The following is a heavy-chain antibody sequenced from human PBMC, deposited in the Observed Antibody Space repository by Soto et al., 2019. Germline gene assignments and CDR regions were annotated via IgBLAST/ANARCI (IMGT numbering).Heavy chain of an antibody. J-gene: IGHJ4*02. V-gene: IGHV3-72*01. CDR3: TREKRYYNNLTSFYFDN. D-gene: IGHD3-10*01. CDR1: GFTFSDYY. CDR2: IRNKANTYAT. Sequence: EVQLVQSGGGLVQPGGSLRLSCAASGFTFSDYYMDWVRRAPGKGLEWVGRIRNKANTYATEYAASLKGRVTFSRDDSENSLYLQMNSLETEDTAVYWCTREKRYYNNLTSFYFDNWGQGTLVTVSS.